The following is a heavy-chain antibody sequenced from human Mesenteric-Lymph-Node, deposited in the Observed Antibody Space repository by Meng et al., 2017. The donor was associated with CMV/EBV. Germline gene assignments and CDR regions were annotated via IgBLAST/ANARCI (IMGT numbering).Heavy chain of an antibody. V-gene: IGHV4-34*01. J-gene: IGHJ4*02. D-gene: IGHD2-2*01. CDR3: AAHCSSTSCSPVDY. CDR1: GGSISSYY. Sequence: SETLSLTCTVSGGSISSYYWSWIRQPPGKGLEWIGEINHSGSTNYNPSLKSRVTISVDTSKNQFSLKLSSVTAADTAVYYCAAHCSSTSCSPVDYWGQGTLVTVSS. CDR2: INHSGST.